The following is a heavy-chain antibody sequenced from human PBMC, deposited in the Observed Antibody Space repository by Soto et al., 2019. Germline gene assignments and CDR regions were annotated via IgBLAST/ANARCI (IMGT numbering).Heavy chain of an antibody. Sequence: QVHLVESGGGLVKPGGSLRLSCAVSGFTFSDYYMSWIRQAPGKGLEWVAYISSGGTTIYYGDSVKGRFAISRDNAKNSLYLQMNSLRAEDTAVYYCARDYGILTGYSPFDYWGQGTLVTVSS. CDR3: ARDYGILTGYSPFDY. CDR1: GFTFSDYY. CDR2: ISSGGTTI. V-gene: IGHV3-11*01. D-gene: IGHD3-9*01. J-gene: IGHJ4*02.